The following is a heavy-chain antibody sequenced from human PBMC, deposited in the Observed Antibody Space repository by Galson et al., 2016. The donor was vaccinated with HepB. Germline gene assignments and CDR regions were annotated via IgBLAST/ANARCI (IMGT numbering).Heavy chain of an antibody. J-gene: IGHJ4*02. V-gene: IGHV3-23*01. CDR1: GFTFSSSS. D-gene: IGHD2-21*02. Sequence: SLRLSCAASGFTFSSSSMSWARQAPGKGLEWVSSIDGKDDTTYYADSVKGRFTISRDSSKNILSLQMNSLRADDTAVYYCAKGGDSDNWGQGTLVTVSS. CDR3: AKGGDSDN. CDR2: IDGKDDTT.